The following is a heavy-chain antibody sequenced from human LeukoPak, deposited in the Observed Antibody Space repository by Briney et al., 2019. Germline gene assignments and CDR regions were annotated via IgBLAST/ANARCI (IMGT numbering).Heavy chain of an antibody. CDR2: IYWDDDK. Sequence: ESGPTLVNPTQTLTLTCTFSGFSLSTSGVGVGWIRQPPGKALEWLALIYWDDDKRYSPSLKSRLTITKDTSKNQVVLTMTNMGPVDTATYYCAHFLVGVLRYFDWSPYPGAFDIWGQGTMVTVSS. V-gene: IGHV2-5*02. D-gene: IGHD3-9*01. CDR3: AHFLVGVLRYFDWSPYPGAFDI. CDR1: GFSLSTSGVG. J-gene: IGHJ3*02.